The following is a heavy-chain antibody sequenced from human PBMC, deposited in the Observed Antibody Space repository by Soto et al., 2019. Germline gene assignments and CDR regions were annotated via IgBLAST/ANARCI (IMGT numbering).Heavy chain of an antibody. J-gene: IGHJ5*02. Sequence: QVQLVQSGAEVKKPGASVKVSCTASGYTFTHYAIHWVLHAPAQMLEWMGFINAGSGNTKYSQTFQGRLTFTKDTSASTAYMDLTSLRSEDTAIYYCARGLAADGAWGQGTLVTVSS. CDR1: GYTFTHYA. D-gene: IGHD6-13*01. CDR3: ARGLAADGA. V-gene: IGHV1-3*01. CDR2: INAGSGNT.